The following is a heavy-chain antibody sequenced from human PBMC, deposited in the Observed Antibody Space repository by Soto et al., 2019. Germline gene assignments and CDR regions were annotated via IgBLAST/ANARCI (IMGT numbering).Heavy chain of an antibody. CDR2: ISYSGST. V-gene: IGHV4-39*01. CDR1: GGSISSSSYY. J-gene: IGHJ6*03. CDR3: ASEDYTYYYHMDV. D-gene: IGHD4-4*01. Sequence: SETLSLTCTVSGGSISSSSYYWGWIRQPPGKGLEWIGSISYSGSTYYNPSLKSRVTISVDTSKNQFSLKLSTVTAADTAVYYCASEDYTYYYHMDVSGKGTTVTVSS.